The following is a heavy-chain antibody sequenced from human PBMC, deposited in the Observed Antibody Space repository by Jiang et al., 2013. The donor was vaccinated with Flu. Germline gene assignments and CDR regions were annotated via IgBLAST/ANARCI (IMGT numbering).Heavy chain of an antibody. J-gene: IGHJ4*02. CDR2: IYYSGST. Sequence: GSGLVKPSETLSLTCTVSGGSISSYYWSWIRQPPGKGLEWIGYIYYSGSTNYNPSLKSRVTISVDTSKNQFSLKLSSVTAADTAVYYCARGLGYYGSGSYYYFDYWGQGTLVTVSS. CDR1: GGSISSYY. V-gene: IGHV4-59*01. D-gene: IGHD3-10*01. CDR3: ARGLGYYGSGSYYYFDY.